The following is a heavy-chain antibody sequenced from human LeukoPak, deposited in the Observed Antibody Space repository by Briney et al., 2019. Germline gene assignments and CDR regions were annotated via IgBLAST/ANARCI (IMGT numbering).Heavy chain of an antibody. CDR3: ARAQISIISSGQYLDV. CDR2: ISNDGTNE. V-gene: IGHV3-30-3*01. CDR1: GFSFREYP. J-gene: IGHJ3*01. Sequence: GKSLRLSCVASGFSFREYPIHWVRQAPGKGLEWVAVISNDGTNEYDAEFVKGRFTMSRDNSKNTVFLDMNNLRTEDTAVYYCARAQISIISSGQYLDVWGQGTLVTVSS. D-gene: IGHD3-9*01.